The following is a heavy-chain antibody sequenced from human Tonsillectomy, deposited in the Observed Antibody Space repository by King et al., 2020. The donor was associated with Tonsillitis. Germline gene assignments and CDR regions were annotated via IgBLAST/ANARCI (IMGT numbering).Heavy chain of an antibody. CDR1: GYTFTTYD. CDR2: MNPNSGDT. J-gene: IGHJ4*02. V-gene: IGHV1-8*01. D-gene: IGHD2-21*01. Sequence: QLVQSGAEVKKPGASVKVSCKASGYTFTTYDIYWVRQATGQGLEWMGWMNPNSGDTGYAQKFQGRVTMTRNTSIRKAYMELSSLRSEDTAVYYCARAFCGGACWLTYWGQGTLVTVSS. CDR3: ARAFCGGACWLTY.